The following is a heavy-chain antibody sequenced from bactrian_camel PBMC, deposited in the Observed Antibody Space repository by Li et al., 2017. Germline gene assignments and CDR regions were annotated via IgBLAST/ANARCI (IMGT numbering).Heavy chain of an antibody. J-gene: IGHJ4*01. D-gene: IGHD6*01. V-gene: IGHV3S63*01. CDR2: IGGDGTT. CDR1: GFTFDDDTE. Sequence: QVQLVESGGGLVQPGGSLRLSCSASGFTFDDDTEMGWYRQTTGGDDCDLVSSIGGDGTTHYADSVKGRFTISKDTAKNSVYLQMNSLKFEDTAVYYCVKDASQPLVGGACGANEYWGQGTQVTVS. CDR3: VKDASQPLVGGACGANEY.